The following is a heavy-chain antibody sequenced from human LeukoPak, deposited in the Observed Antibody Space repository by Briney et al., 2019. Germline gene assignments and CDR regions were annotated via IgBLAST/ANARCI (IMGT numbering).Heavy chain of an antibody. D-gene: IGHD2-15*01. CDR2: FIPIFGTA. CDR3: ARDRRAYCSGGSCYSPLDY. CDR1: GGTFSSYA. V-gene: IGHV1-69*13. Sequence: GASVKVSCKASGGTFSSYAISWVRQAPGQGLEWMGGFIPIFGTANYAQTFQGRVTITADEYTSTAYMELSSLRSEDTAVYYCARDRRAYCSGGSCYSPLDYWGQGTLVTVSS. J-gene: IGHJ4*02.